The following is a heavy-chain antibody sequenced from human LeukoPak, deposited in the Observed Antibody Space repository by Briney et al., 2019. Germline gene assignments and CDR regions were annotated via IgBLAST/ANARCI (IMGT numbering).Heavy chain of an antibody. CDR2: IYHSGST. Sequence: SETLSLTCTVSGYSISSGYYWGWIRQPPGKGLEWIGSIYHSGSTYYNPSLKSRVTISVDTSKNQFSLKLSSVTAADTAVYYCARGGGYMVDYWGQGTLVTVSS. CDR3: ARGGGYMVDY. CDR1: GYSISSGYY. D-gene: IGHD2-15*01. V-gene: IGHV4-38-2*02. J-gene: IGHJ4*02.